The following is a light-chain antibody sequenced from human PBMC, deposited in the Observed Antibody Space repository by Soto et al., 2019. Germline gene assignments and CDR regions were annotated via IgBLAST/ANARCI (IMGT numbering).Light chain of an antibody. J-gene: IGLJ1*01. Sequence: QSALTQPPSASGSPGQSVTISCTGTSSDVGAYIFVSWYQQHPGKAPKLMVYDVNRRPPGVPDRFFGSKPGNTASLTVSGLQAEDEADYYCVSFAGGTYVFGTGTKVTVL. CDR3: VSFAGGTYV. V-gene: IGLV2-8*01. CDR1: SSDVGAYIF. CDR2: DVN.